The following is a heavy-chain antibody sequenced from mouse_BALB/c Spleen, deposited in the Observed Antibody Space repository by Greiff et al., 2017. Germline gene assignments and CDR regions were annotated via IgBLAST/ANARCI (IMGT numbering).Heavy chain of an antibody. D-gene: IGHD2-1*01. V-gene: IGHV14-1*02. CDR3: ASDYYGNYGSAMDY. CDR1: GFNIKDYY. Sequence: EVQLQQSGAELVRPGALVKLSCKASGFNIKDYYMHWVKQRPEQGLEWIGWIDPENGNTIYDPKFQGKASITADTSSNTAYLQLSSLTSEDTAVYYCASDYYGNYGSAMDYWGQGTSVTVSS. J-gene: IGHJ4*01. CDR2: IDPENGNT.